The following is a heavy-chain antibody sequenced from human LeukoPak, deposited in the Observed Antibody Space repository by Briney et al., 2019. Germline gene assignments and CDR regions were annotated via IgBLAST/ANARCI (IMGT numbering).Heavy chain of an antibody. CDR3: ARDRVPFIGKYYFDY. CDR2: IRNKAKSYTT. CDR1: GFTFSDHY. D-gene: IGHD1-26*01. J-gene: IGHJ4*02. Sequence: GGSLRLSCAASGFTFSDHYMDWVRQAPGKGLEWVGRIRNKAKSYTTEYAASVKGRFTISRDDSKNSLYLQMNSLRAEDTAVYYCARDRVPFIGKYYFDYWGQGTLVTVSS. V-gene: IGHV3-72*01.